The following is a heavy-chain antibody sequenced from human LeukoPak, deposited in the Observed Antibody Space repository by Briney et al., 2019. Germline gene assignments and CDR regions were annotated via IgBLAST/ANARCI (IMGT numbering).Heavy chain of an antibody. J-gene: IGHJ4*02. D-gene: IGHD2-2*01. CDR3: ARDGYCSSTSCYYFDY. Sequence: GGSLRLSCAASGFTFSSYTMNWVRQAPGKGLEWVSYISTGGSISYADSVKGRFTISRDNAKNTLYLQMNSLRAEDTAVYYCARDGYCSSTSCYYFDYWGQGTLVTVSS. CDR2: ISTGGSI. V-gene: IGHV3-21*05. CDR1: GFTFSSYT.